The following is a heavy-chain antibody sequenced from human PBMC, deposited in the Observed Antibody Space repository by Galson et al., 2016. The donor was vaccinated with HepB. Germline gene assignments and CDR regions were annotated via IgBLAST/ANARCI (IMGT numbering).Heavy chain of an antibody. Sequence: SLRLSCAASGFLFSDYGMHWVRQAPGKGLEWVAVVFYDDSRKYYADFVKGRFSISRDNSKSSLYLDMSSLRAEDTAVYYCVRGISSSHFDLWGRGTLVTVTS. CDR2: VFYDDSRK. D-gene: IGHD2-2*01. CDR3: VRGISSSHFDL. J-gene: IGHJ2*01. CDR1: GFLFSDYG. V-gene: IGHV3-33*01.